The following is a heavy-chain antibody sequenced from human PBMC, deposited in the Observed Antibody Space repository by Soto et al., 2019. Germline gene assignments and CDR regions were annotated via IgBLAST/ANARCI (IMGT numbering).Heavy chain of an antibody. CDR1: GGTFSSYA. V-gene: IGHV1-69*12. CDR2: IIPIFGTA. D-gene: IGHD2-15*01. CDR3: ARRQTRGTGPTPVDDYYYGMDV. J-gene: IGHJ6*02. Sequence: QVQLVQSGAEVKKPGSSVKVSCKASGGTFSSYAISWVRQAPGQGLEWMGGIIPIFGTANYAQKFQGRVTITADETTSTAYRELRSLRSEGTAEYYCARRQTRGTGPTPVDDYYYGMDVWGQGTTVTVSS.